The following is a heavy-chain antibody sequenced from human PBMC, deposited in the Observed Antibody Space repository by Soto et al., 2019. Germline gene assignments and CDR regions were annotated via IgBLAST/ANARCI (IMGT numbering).Heavy chain of an antibody. CDR1: GFTFSDYA. Sequence: GGSLRLSCAASGFTFSDYAMSWVRQAPGKGLEWVSTLSGSGSSTYYADSVKGRFTISRDNSKNTVYLQMNSLRAEDTAVYYCAKEGRGDYAIDFWGQGTLVTVSS. V-gene: IGHV3-23*01. CDR3: AKEGRGDYAIDF. CDR2: LSGSGSST. J-gene: IGHJ4*02. D-gene: IGHD4-17*01.